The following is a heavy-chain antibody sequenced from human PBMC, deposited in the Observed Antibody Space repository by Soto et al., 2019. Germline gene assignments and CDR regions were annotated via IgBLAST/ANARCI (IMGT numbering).Heavy chain of an antibody. D-gene: IGHD5-12*01. Sequence: EVQLLESGGGLVQPGMSLRLSCAASGFTFSSYAMSWVRQAPGKGLEWVSAISGIGHRTYYADSVKGRFNISRDNSKNTLYLQMNSLRAEDTAVYYCAKRIMATIGHLDSWGQGTLVTFSS. CDR1: GFTFSSYA. CDR3: AKRIMATIGHLDS. CDR2: ISGIGHRT. J-gene: IGHJ4*02. V-gene: IGHV3-23*01.